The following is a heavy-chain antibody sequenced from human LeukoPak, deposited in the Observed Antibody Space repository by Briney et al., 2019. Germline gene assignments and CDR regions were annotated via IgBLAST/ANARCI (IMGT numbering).Heavy chain of an antibody. D-gene: IGHD3-10*01. CDR2: LSAYNGNT. V-gene: IGHV1-18*01. CDR3: ARVGSYYGSGSYRKFDY. Sequence: ASVTVSFKASGYTFTSYGISWVGQAPGQGLEWMGWLSAYNGNTNYAQKLQGRVTMTTDTSTSTAYMELRSLSSDDTAVYYCARVGSYYGSGSYRKFDYWGQGTLVTVSS. CDR1: GYTFTSYG. J-gene: IGHJ4*02.